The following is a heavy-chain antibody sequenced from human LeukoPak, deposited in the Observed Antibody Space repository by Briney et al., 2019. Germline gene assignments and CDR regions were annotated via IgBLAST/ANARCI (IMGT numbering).Heavy chain of an antibody. CDR3: AREGIVVVTFIDY. V-gene: IGHV3-30*04. CDR1: GFTFSSYA. J-gene: IGHJ4*02. CDR2: ISYDGSNK. D-gene: IGHD3-22*01. Sequence: EGSLRLSCAASGFTFSSYAMHWVRQAPGKGLEWVAVISYDGSNKYYADSVKGRFTISRDNSKNTLYLQMNSLRAEDTAVYYCAREGIVVVTFIDYWGQGTLVTVSS.